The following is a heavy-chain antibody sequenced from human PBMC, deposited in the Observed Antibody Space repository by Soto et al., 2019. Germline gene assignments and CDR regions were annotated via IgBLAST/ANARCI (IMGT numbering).Heavy chain of an antibody. V-gene: IGHV3-21*01. D-gene: IGHD3-16*01. Sequence: GGSLRLSCAASGFTFSSHSMNWVRQAPGKGLEWVSSISSSSSYIYYADSVKGRFTISRDNAKNSLYLQMNSLRAEDTAVYYCARGLMITPFDYWGQGTLVTVSS. J-gene: IGHJ4*02. CDR1: GFTFSSHS. CDR3: ARGLMITPFDY. CDR2: ISSSSSYI.